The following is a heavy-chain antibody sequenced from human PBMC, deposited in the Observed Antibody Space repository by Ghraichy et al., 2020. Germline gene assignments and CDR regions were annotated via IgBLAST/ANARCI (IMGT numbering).Heavy chain of an antibody. J-gene: IGHJ4*02. D-gene: IGHD2-21*01. CDR3: ARETYCGGDCYSASFDY. CDR1: GFTFSSYS. CDR2: ISSSSSYI. V-gene: IGHV3-21*01. Sequence: GGSLRLSCAASGFTFSSYSMNWVRQAPGKGLEWVSSISSSSSYIYYADSVKGRFTISRDNAKNSLYLQMNSLRAEDTAVYYCARETYCGGDCYSASFDYWGQGTLVTVSS.